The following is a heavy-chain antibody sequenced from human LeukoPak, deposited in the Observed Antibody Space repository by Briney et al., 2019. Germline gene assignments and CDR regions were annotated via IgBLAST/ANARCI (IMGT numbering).Heavy chain of an antibody. CDR1: GFSFDDYA. Sequence: GGSLRLSCAASGFSFDDYAMHWVRQAPGKGLEWVSGISWNSGSIGYADSVKGRFTISRDNAKNSLYLQMNSLRAEDTALYYCAKDRGYSFEHFDYWGQGTLVTVSS. CDR2: ISWNSGSI. D-gene: IGHD5-18*01. CDR3: AKDRGYSFEHFDY. J-gene: IGHJ4*02. V-gene: IGHV3-9*01.